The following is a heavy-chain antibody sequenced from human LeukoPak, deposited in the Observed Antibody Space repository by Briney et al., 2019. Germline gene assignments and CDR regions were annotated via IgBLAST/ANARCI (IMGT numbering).Heavy chain of an antibody. CDR3: ARQGRDGYNYYYYYYMDV. CDR1: GYTFTSYY. V-gene: IGHV1-46*01. Sequence: ASVKVSCKASGYTFTSYYMHWVRQAPGQGLEWMGIINPSGGSTSYAQKFQGRVTMTRDMSTSTVYMELSSLRSEDTAVYYCARQGRDGYNYYYYYYMDVWGKGTTVTVSS. D-gene: IGHD5-24*01. J-gene: IGHJ6*03. CDR2: INPSGGST.